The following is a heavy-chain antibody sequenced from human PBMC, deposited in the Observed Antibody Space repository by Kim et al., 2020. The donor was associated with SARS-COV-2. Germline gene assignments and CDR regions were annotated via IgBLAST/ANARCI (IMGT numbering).Heavy chain of an antibody. V-gene: IGHV6-1*01. CDR2: TYYRSKWYN. D-gene: IGHD2-15*01. Sequence: SQTLSLTCAISGDSVSSNSVAWNWIRQSPSRGLEWLGRTYYRSKWYNGYAASVKSRITIHPDTSKSLFSLQLKSVTPEDTAVYYCARSSGVVAPFDLWGRGTLVTVSS. CDR1: GDSVSSNSVA. J-gene: IGHJ2*01. CDR3: ARSSGVVAPFDL.